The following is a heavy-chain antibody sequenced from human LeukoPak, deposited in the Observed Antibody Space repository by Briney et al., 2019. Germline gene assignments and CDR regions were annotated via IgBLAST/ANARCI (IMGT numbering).Heavy chain of an antibody. CDR2: INHSGST. Sequence: SETLSLTCAVYGGSFSGYYWSWIRQPPGKGLEWIGEINHSGSTNYNPSLKSRVTISVDTSKNQFSLKLSSVTAADTAVYYCARHRVVPAFPSLWFDPWGQGTLVTVSS. J-gene: IGHJ5*02. D-gene: IGHD2-2*01. CDR1: GGSFSGYY. V-gene: IGHV4-34*01. CDR3: ARHRVVPAFPSLWFDP.